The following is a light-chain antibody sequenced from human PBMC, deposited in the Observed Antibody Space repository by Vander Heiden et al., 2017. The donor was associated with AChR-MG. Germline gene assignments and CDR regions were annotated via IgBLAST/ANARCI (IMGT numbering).Light chain of an antibody. Sequence: QPVLTQPHSASASLGASVTLTCTLSSGYSNYKVDWYQQRPGKGPRFVMRVGTGGIVGSKGDGIPDRFSVLGSGLNRYLTIKNIQEEDESDYHCGADHGSGSNFVRVFGGGTKLTVL. CDR3: GADHGSGSNFVRV. J-gene: IGLJ3*02. CDR1: SGYSNYK. V-gene: IGLV9-49*01. CDR2: VGTGGIVG.